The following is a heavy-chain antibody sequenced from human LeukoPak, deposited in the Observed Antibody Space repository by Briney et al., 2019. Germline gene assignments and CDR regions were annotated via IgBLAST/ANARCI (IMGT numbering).Heavy chain of an antibody. V-gene: IGHV4-61*02. D-gene: IGHD6-25*01. J-gene: IGHJ4*02. CDR1: GGSISSGSYY. CDR3: ARGYWLTGYLDY. CDR2: IYTSGST. Sequence: PSETLSLTCTVSGGSISSGSYYWSWIRQPAGKGLEWIGRIYTSGSTNYNPSLKSRVTISVDTSKNQFSLKLSSVTAADTAVYYCARGYWLTGYLDYWGQGTLVTVSS.